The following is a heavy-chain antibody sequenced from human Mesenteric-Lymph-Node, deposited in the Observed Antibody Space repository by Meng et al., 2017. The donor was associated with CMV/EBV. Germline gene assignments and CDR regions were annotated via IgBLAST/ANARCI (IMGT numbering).Heavy chain of an antibody. CDR1: GFRFGTFY. V-gene: IGHV3-23*01. CDR3: AKGDKVATITHV. D-gene: IGHD5-12*01. Sequence: GESLKTSCEGSGFRFGTFYMHWVRQAPGKGLEWVSAISGGGYTTYYADSVKGRFTIYRDNSKNTLYLQMNSLRPEDTAVYYCAKGDKVATITHVWGQGTMVTVSS. J-gene: IGHJ3*01. CDR2: ISGGGYTT.